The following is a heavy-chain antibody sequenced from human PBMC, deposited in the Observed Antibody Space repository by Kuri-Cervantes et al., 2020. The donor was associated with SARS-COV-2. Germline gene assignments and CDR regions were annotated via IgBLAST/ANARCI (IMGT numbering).Heavy chain of an antibody. V-gene: IGHV3-23*01. D-gene: IGHD1-26*01. CDR3: ARDASYSGSYGSFQH. Sequence: GGSLRLSCAASGFTFSSYAMSWVRQAPGKGLEWVSAISGSGGSTYYADSVKGRFTISRDSSKNTLYLQMNTLKTEDTAVFYCARDASYSGSYGSFQHWGQGTRVTVSS. J-gene: IGHJ1*01. CDR2: ISGSGGST. CDR1: GFTFSSYA.